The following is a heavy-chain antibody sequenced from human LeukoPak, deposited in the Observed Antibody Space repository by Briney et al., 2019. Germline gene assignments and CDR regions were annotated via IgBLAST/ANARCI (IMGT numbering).Heavy chain of an antibody. CDR1: GYTFTSYG. V-gene: IGHV1-18*01. D-gene: IGHD4-11*01. CDR3: ARVVFGTVTSKGAFHYYYYMDV. CDR2: ISAYNGNT. J-gene: IGHJ6*03. Sequence: ASVKVSCKASGYTFTSYGISWVRQAPGQGLEWMGWISAYNGNTNYAQKLQGRVTMTTDTSTSTAYMELRSLRSDDTAVYYCARVVFGTVTSKGAFHYYYYMDVWGKGTTVTVSS.